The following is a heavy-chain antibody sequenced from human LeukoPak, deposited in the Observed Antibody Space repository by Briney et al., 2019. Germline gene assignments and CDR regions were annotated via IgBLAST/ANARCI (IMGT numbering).Heavy chain of an antibody. CDR3: AKDQGYYDSSNFDY. D-gene: IGHD3-22*01. CDR2: ISYDGSNK. J-gene: IGHJ4*02. V-gene: IGHV3-30*18. CDR1: GFTLSSYG. Sequence: GGSLRLSCAASGFTLSSYGMHWVRQAPGKGLEWVAVISYDGSNKYYADSVKGRFTISRDNSKNTLYLQMNSLRAEDTAVYYCAKDQGYYDSSNFDYWGQGTLVTVSS.